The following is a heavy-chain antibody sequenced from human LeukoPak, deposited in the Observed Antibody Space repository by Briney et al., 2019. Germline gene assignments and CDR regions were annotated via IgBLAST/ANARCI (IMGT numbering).Heavy chain of an antibody. CDR3: VREGGNAFDI. J-gene: IGHJ3*02. D-gene: IGHD2-15*01. CDR2: INPNSGGT. Sequence: ASVKVSCKASGYAFTGYYMHWVRQAPRQGLEWMGWINPNSGGTNYAQKFQGRVTMTRDTSISTAYMELSRLRSDDTAVYYCVREGGNAFDIWGQGTMVAVSS. CDR1: GYAFTGYY. V-gene: IGHV1-2*02.